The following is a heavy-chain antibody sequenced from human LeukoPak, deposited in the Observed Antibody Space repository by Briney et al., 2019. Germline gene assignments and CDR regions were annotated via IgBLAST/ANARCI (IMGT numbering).Heavy chain of an antibody. CDR2: IYHSGST. CDR1: GGSISSSNW. Sequence: SETLSLTCAVSGGSISSSNWWSWVRQPPGKGLEWIGEIYHSGSTNYNPYLKSRVTISVDKSKNQFSLKLSSVTAADTAVYYCARLYYDFWSGYYILDYWGQGTLVTVSS. J-gene: IGHJ4*02. D-gene: IGHD3-3*01. CDR3: ARLYYDFWSGYYILDY. V-gene: IGHV4-4*02.